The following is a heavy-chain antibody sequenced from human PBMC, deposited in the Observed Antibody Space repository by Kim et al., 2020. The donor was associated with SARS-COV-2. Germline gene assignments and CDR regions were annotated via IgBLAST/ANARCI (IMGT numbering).Heavy chain of an antibody. CDR2: IWYDGSNK. J-gene: IGHJ6*02. CDR3: ARDGKAARYYYYYGMDV. Sequence: GGSLRLSCAASGFTFSSYGMHWVRQAPGKGLEWVAVIWYDGSNKYYADSVKGRFTISRDNSKNTLYLQMNSLRAEDTAVYYCARDGKAARYYYYYGMDVCGQGTTVTVSS. V-gene: IGHV3-33*01. D-gene: IGHD6-6*01. CDR1: GFTFSSYG.